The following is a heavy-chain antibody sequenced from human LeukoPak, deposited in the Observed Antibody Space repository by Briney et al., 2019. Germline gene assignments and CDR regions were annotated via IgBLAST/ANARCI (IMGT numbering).Heavy chain of an antibody. CDR3: ADLGYGTGD. J-gene: IGHJ4*02. CDR1: GFIFSSYA. CDR2: ISGSGGST. Sequence: GGSLRLSCAASGFIFSSYAMSWVRQVPGKGLEWASGISGSGGSTDYADSVRGRFTSSRDNSKNTLYLQMNSLRAEDTAVYYCADLGYGTGDWGQGTLVTVSS. V-gene: IGHV3-23*01. D-gene: IGHD5-18*01.